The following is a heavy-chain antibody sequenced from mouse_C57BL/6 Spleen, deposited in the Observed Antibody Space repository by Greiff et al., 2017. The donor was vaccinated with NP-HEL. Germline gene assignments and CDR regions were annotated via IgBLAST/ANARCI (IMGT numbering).Heavy chain of an antibody. CDR3: ARDGGYAWFAY. V-gene: IGHV5-4*01. D-gene: IGHD3-1*01. CDR2: ISDGGSYT. CDR1: GFTFSSYA. J-gene: IGHJ3*01. Sequence: EVQGVESGGGLVKPGGSLKLSCAASGFTFSSYAMSWVRQTPEKRLEWVATISDGGSYTYYPDNVKGRFTISRDNAKNNLYLQMSHLKSEDTAMYYCARDGGYAWFAYWGQGTLVTVSA.